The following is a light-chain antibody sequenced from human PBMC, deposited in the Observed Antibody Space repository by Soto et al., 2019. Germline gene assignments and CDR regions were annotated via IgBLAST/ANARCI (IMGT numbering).Light chain of an antibody. CDR2: LNSDGSH. CDR1: SGHSNYA. CDR3: QTWGTGIQV. Sequence: QPVLTQSPSASASLGASVKLTCTLSSGHSNYAIAWHQQQPEKGPRYLMKLNSDGSHSKGDGIPDRFSGSSSGAERYLTISSLQSGDEADYYCQTWGTGIQVFGGGTKVTVL. J-gene: IGLJ3*02. V-gene: IGLV4-69*01.